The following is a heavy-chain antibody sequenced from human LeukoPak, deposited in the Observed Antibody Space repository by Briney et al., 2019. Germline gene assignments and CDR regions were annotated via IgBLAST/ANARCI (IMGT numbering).Heavy chain of an antibody. D-gene: IGHD6-19*01. CDR1: GVSISSGYF. J-gene: IGHJ6*03. CDR2: FYHRVNT. CDR3: ARVGGKDSSGWPYYYYMDV. Sequence: SETLSLTCTVSGVSISSGYFWGWIRQPPGKELEWIGSFYHRVNTSYNPSLKSRLTISVDTSKNQFSLKLSSVTAPDTAVYYCARVGGKDSSGWPYYYYMDVWGKGTTVTVSS. V-gene: IGHV4-38-2*02.